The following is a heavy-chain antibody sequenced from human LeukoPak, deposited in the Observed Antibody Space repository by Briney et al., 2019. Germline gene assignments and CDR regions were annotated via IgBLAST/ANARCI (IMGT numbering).Heavy chain of an antibody. J-gene: IGHJ4*02. Sequence: GGSLRLSCAASGFTFSSYAMSWVRQAPGKGLGWVSAISGSSSYIYYADSVKGRFTISRDNAKNSLYLQMNSLRAEDTAVYYCAREEGYYDSSGSGYWGQGTLVTVSS. CDR2: ISGSSSYI. CDR3: AREEGYYDSSGSGY. CDR1: GFTFSSYA. V-gene: IGHV3-21*01. D-gene: IGHD3-22*01.